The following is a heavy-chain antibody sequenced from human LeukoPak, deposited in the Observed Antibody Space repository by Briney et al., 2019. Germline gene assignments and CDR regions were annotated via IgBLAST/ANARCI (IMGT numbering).Heavy chain of an antibody. J-gene: IGHJ4*02. CDR1: GYTFTSYY. CDR3: ARGGPQWLVLRKRFYFDS. D-gene: IGHD6-19*01. CDR2: ISPSGGGT. Sequence: ASVKVSCKSSGYTFTSYYIHWVRQAPGQGLEWMGIISPSGGGTGYAQNSQGRVTMTRDTSTSTVYMELSSLRSEDTAVYFCARGGPQWLVLRKRFYFDSWGQGILVTVSS. V-gene: IGHV1-46*01.